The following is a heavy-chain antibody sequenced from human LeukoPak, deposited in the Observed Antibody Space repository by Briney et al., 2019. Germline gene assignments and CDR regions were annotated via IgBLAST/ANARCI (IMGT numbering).Heavy chain of an antibody. Sequence: GGSLRLSCAASGFTFSSYEVNWVRQAPGKGLEWVSYITSSGSTIYYADSVKGRFTISRDNSKNTLYLQMNSLRPEDAAVYYCADLPLWGQGTLVTVSS. CDR3: ADLPL. J-gene: IGHJ4*02. CDR2: ITSSGSTI. CDR1: GFTFSSYE. V-gene: IGHV3-48*03.